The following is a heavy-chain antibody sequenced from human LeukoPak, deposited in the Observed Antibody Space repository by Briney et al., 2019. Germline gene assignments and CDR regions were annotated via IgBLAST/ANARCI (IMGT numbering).Heavy chain of an antibody. J-gene: IGHJ5*02. D-gene: IGHD4-23*01. Sequence: SETLSLTCSVSSGSISNYYWTWIRQPAGGGREWIGRMHSSGNNNYNASLKSRVTISFDTSKNQFFLRLNSVTAADTAVYFCAREVASVVTPVSRWLDPWGQGTLVTVSS. V-gene: IGHV4-4*07. CDR1: SGSISNYY. CDR2: MHSSGNN. CDR3: AREVASVVTPVSRWLDP.